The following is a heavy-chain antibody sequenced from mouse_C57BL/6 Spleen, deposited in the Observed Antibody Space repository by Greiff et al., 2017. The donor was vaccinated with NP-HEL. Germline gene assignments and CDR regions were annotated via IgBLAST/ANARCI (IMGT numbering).Heavy chain of an antibody. V-gene: IGHV1-69*01. CDR2: IDPSDSYT. Sequence: QVQLQQPGAELVMPGASVKLSCKASGYTFTSYWMHWVKPRPGQGLEWIGEIDPSDSYTNYNQKFKGKSTLTVDKSSSTAYMQLSSLTSEDSAVYYCARGSNWGRYYFDYWGQGTTLTVSS. D-gene: IGHD4-1*01. J-gene: IGHJ2*01. CDR1: GYTFTSYW. CDR3: ARGSNWGRYYFDY.